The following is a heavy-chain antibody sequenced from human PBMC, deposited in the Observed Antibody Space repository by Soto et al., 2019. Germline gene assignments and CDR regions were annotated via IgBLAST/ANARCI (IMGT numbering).Heavy chain of an antibody. CDR3: VRGGSYYAS. CDR1: GFTSSDSW. J-gene: IGHJ5*02. D-gene: IGHD4-4*01. V-gene: IGHV3-7*01. Sequence: EVQLVESGGGLVQPGGSLRLSCTASGFTSSDSWMTWVRQAPGKGLEWVARIKPDESEKKYADSVKGRFSISRDNAKNSMYLQMDSLRGEDTAVYYCVRGGSYYASWGQGTLVTVSS. CDR2: IKPDESEK.